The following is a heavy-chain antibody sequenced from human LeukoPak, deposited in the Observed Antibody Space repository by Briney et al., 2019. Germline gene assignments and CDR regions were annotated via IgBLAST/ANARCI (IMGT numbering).Heavy chain of an antibody. CDR3: AKDHRPGIAAAGTGGFDY. J-gene: IGHJ4*02. CDR2: ISGSGGST. CDR1: GFTFSSYA. D-gene: IGHD6-13*01. Sequence: GGSLTLSCAASGFTFSSYAMSWVRQAPGKGLEWVSAISGSGGSTYYADSVKGRFTISRDNSKNTLYLQMNSLRAEDTAVYYCAKDHRPGIAAAGTGGFDYWGQGTLVTVSS. V-gene: IGHV3-23*01.